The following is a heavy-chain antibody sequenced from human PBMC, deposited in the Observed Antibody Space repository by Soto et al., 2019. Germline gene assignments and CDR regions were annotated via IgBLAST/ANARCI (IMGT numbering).Heavy chain of an antibody. CDR3: ARDATLYDSTAYYYLY. V-gene: IGHV1-69*01. Sequence: QVQLVQSGAEVKKPGSSVKVSCKASGGTFSNYGVNWVRQAPGQGLEWMGGITPIFGTANYAQKFQGRVTITADASTRTAYRELSSLRSEDKAVYYCARDATLYDSTAYYYLYWGQGTLVTVSS. CDR1: GGTFSNYG. D-gene: IGHD3-22*01. J-gene: IGHJ4*02. CDR2: ITPIFGTA.